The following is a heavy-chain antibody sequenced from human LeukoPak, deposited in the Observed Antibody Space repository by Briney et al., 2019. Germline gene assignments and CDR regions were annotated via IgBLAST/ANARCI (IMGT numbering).Heavy chain of an antibody. CDR1: GFTFSSYG. Sequence: GGSLRLSCAASGFTFSSYGMHWVRQAPGKGLEWVAVISNDGRSKYYADSVKGRFTISRDNSKNTLYLQVNGLRIEDTAVYYCARSETRAVAGNEDYWGQGTLVTVSS. D-gene: IGHD6-19*01. CDR3: ARSETRAVAGNEDY. J-gene: IGHJ4*02. V-gene: IGHV3-30*03. CDR2: ISNDGRSK.